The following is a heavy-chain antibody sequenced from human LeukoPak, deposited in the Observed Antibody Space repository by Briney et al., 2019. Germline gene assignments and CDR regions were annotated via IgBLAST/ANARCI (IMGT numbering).Heavy chain of an antibody. CDR3: ARVGGVRGVSYDY. D-gene: IGHD3-10*01. Sequence: GGSLRLSCAASGFTFSSYEMNWVRQAPGKGLEWVSYISSSGSTIYYEDSVKGRFTISRDNAKDSLYLQMNSLRAEDTAVYYCARVGGVRGVSYDYWGQGTLVTVSS. CDR1: GFTFSSYE. CDR2: ISSSGSTI. J-gene: IGHJ4*02. V-gene: IGHV3-48*03.